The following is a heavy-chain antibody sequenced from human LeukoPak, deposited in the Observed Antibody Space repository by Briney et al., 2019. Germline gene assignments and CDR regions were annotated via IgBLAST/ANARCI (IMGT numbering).Heavy chain of an antibody. D-gene: IGHD1-26*01. Sequence: GGYLRLSCAASGFTFSGFAMSWVRRTPGKGLEWVSGISGSGDNTLYADSVKGRFTISRDNSKNTLYLEMNRLRAEDTAIYYCAKMKGHPLPKYYMDVWGQGTTVTVSS. CDR2: ISGSGDNT. CDR3: AKMKGHPLPKYYMDV. J-gene: IGHJ6*01. V-gene: IGHV3-23*01. CDR1: GFTFSGFA.